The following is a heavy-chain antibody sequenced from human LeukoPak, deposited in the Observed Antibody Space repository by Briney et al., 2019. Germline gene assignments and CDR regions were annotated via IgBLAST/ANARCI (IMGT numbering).Heavy chain of an antibody. J-gene: IGHJ3*02. D-gene: IGHD6-19*01. V-gene: IGHV4-38-2*02. CDR1: GYSISSGYY. Sequence: PSETLSLTCTVSGYSISSGYYWGWIRQPPGKGLEWIGSIYHSGSTYYNPSLKSRVTISVDTSKNQFSLKLSSVTAADTAVYYCARGGSSGWKDAFDIWGQGTMVIVSS. CDR3: ARGGSSGWKDAFDI. CDR2: IYHSGST.